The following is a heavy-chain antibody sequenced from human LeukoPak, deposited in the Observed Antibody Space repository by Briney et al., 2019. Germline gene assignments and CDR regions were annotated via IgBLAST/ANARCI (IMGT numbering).Heavy chain of an antibody. CDR1: GYTFTSYD. Sequence: ASAKVSCKASGYTFTSYDINWVRQATGQGLEWMGWMNPNSGNTGYAQKFQGRVTMTRNTSISTAYMELSSLRSEDTAVYYCARENDFWKGGWFDPWGQGTLVTVSS. CDR3: ARENDFWKGGWFDP. J-gene: IGHJ5*02. D-gene: IGHD3-3*01. V-gene: IGHV1-8*01. CDR2: MNPNSGNT.